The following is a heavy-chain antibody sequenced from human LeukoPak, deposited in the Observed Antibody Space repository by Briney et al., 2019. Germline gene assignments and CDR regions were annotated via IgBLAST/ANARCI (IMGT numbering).Heavy chain of an antibody. Sequence: GRSLRLSCAASGFTFSSYAMSWVRQAPGKGLEWVSAISGSGGSTYYADSVKGRFTISRDNSKNTLYLQMNSLRAEDTAVYYCAKVRYDFWSGFLDYWGQGTLVTVSS. V-gene: IGHV3-23*01. CDR1: GFTFSSYA. J-gene: IGHJ4*02. CDR3: AKVRYDFWSGFLDY. D-gene: IGHD3-3*01. CDR2: ISGSGGST.